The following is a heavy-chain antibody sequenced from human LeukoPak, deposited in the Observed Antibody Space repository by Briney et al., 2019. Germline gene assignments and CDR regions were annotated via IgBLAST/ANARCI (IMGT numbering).Heavy chain of an antibody. CDR2: ISSSSSTI. D-gene: IGHD4-11*01. CDR1: GFTFSSYS. J-gene: IGHJ4*02. Sequence: GGSLRLSCAASGFTFSSYSMYWVRQAPGKGLEWVSYISSSSSTIYYADSVKGRFTISRDNAKNSLYLQMNSLRAEDTAVYYCARDRGMTTFDYWGQGTLVTVSS. CDR3: ARDRGMTTFDY. V-gene: IGHV3-48*04.